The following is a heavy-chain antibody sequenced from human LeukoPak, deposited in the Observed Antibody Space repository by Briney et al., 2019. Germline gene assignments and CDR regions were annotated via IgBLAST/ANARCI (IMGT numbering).Heavy chain of an antibody. CDR3: ARLVGATEAFDY. CDR2: IGRDGADK. D-gene: IGHD1-26*01. CDR1: GFTFSHYA. Sequence: GGSLRLSCAASGFTFSHYALHWVRQAPGKGLEWVALIGRDGADKYYADSVKGRFLISRDNSKNTLYLQMNSLRAEDTAVYYCARLVGATEAFDYWGQGTLVTVSS. J-gene: IGHJ4*02. V-gene: IGHV3-30*14.